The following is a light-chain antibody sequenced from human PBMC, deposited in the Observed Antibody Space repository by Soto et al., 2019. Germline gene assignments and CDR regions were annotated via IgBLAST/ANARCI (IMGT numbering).Light chain of an antibody. CDR1: SSDVGSYNL. CDR3: SSYAGSNTYVV. CDR2: EDT. V-gene: IGLV2-23*01. Sequence: QSALTQPASVSGSPGQSITISCTGTSSDVGSYNLVSWYQQHPGKAPKLMIYEDTKRPSGVSNRFSGSKSGNTASLTISGRQAEDEADYYCSSYAGSNTYVVFGGGTQLTVL. J-gene: IGLJ2*01.